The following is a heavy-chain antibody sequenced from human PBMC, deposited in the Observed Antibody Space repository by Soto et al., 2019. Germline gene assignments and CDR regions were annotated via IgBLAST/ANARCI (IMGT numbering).Heavy chain of an antibody. Sequence: ASVKVSCKASGYTFTSYGISWVRQAPGQGLEWMGWISAYNGNTNYAQKLQGRVTMTTDTSTSTAYMELRSLRSDDTAVYYCARVKVGSGSYYFNYYYYYGMDVWGQGTTVTVSS. V-gene: IGHV1-18*01. D-gene: IGHD3-10*01. CDR3: ARVKVGSGSYYFNYYYYYGMDV. J-gene: IGHJ6*02. CDR2: ISAYNGNT. CDR1: GYTFTSYG.